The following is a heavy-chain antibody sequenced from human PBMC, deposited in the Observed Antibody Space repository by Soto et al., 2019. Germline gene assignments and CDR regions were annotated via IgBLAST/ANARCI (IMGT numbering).Heavy chain of an antibody. Sequence: EVQLVESGGGLVQPGGSLKLACAASGFTFSGSAMHWVRQASGKGLEWVGRIRSKANSYATAYDASGKGRITISRDDSKNTADLQMNSLKTEDTALYYCTRHTSSGCDWTDDSWGQGTLVIVYS. CDR1: GFTFSGSA. CDR2: IRSKANSYAT. D-gene: IGHD5-12*01. J-gene: IGHJ4*02. V-gene: IGHV3-73*02. CDR3: TRHTSSGCDWTDDS.